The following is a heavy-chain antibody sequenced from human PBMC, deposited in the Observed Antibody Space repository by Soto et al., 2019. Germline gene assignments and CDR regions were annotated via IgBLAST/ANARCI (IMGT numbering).Heavy chain of an antibody. J-gene: IGHJ3*02. V-gene: IGHV4-39*01. CDR3: AKGGSGSYSNAFDI. Sequence: SETLSLPCTVPCGSIRSSSYSWGLIRQPPGKGLEWIGSIYYSGSTYYNPSLKSRVTISVDTPKNQFSLKLSSVTAADTAVYYCAKGGSGSYSNAFDIWGQGTMVTVSS. CDR1: CGSIRSSSYS. D-gene: IGHD3-10*01. CDR2: IYYSGST.